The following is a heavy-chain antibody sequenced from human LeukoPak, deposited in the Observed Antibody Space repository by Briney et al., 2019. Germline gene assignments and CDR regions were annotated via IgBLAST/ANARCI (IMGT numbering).Heavy chain of an antibody. D-gene: IGHD2-15*01. J-gene: IGHJ3*02. V-gene: IGHV3-48*01. CDR3: ARGYSRAAFDI. Sequence: PGGSLRLSCAASGFTFSNYLMNWVRQTPGKGLEWVSFISSTGGTIYYADSVKGRFTVSRDNAENSLLLQMNSLRAEDTALYYCARGYSRAAFDIWGQGTMVTVSS. CDR2: ISSTGGTI. CDR1: GFTFSNYL.